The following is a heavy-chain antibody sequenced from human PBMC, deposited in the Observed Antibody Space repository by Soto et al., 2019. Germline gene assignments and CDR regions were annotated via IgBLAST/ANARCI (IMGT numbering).Heavy chain of an antibody. CDR2: IRSKAYGGTT. V-gene: IGHV3-49*03. Sequence: PGGSLRLSCTASGFTFGDYAMSWFRQAPGKGLEWVGFIRSKAYGGTTEYAASVKGRFTISRDDSKSIAYLQMNSLKTEDTAVYYCTCIAARNNAFDIWGQGTMVTVSS. D-gene: IGHD6-6*01. CDR1: GFTFGDYA. J-gene: IGHJ3*02. CDR3: TCIAARNNAFDI.